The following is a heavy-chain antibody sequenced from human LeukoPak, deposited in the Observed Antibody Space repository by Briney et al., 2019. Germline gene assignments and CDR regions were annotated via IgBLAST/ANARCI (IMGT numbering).Heavy chain of an antibody. V-gene: IGHV3-7*03. CDR1: GFTFSTYR. CDR3: AKEGGYFDWPFTFDY. CDR2: IKQDGSER. D-gene: IGHD3-9*01. J-gene: IGHJ4*02. Sequence: GGSLRLSCAASGFTFSTYRMSWVRQAPGKGLEWVANIKQDGSERHYVDSVKGRFTISRDNSKNTLYLQMDSLRAEDTAVYYCAKEGGYFDWPFTFDYWGQGILVTVSS.